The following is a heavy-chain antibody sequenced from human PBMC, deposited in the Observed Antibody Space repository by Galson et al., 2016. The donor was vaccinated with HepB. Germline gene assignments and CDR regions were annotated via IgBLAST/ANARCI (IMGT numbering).Heavy chain of an antibody. J-gene: IGHJ6*02. Sequence: SLRLSCAASGFTFRKYALSWVRRAPGEGLEWVSAISGSGRRTHYADSVKGRFTISRDNSKNTLYLQMNSLRAEDPAEYYCAKEEEEPAPPPHYYYYYGMDVWGQGTAVTVSS. CDR1: GFTFRKYA. CDR2: ISGSGRRT. V-gene: IGHV3-23*01. D-gene: IGHD6-6*01. CDR3: AKEEEEPAPPPHYYYYYGMDV.